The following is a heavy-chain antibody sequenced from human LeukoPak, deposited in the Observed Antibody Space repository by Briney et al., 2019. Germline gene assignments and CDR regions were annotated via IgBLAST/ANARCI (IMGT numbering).Heavy chain of an antibody. Sequence: GGSLRLSCAASGFTVSSNYMSWVRQAPGKGLEWVSVIYSGGSTYYADSVKGRFTISRDNSRNTLYLQMNSLRAEDTAVYYCARKGGAARRGYWGQGTLVTVSS. CDR1: GFTVSSNY. V-gene: IGHV3-66*02. CDR2: IYSGGST. CDR3: ARKGGAARRGY. D-gene: IGHD6-6*01. J-gene: IGHJ4*02.